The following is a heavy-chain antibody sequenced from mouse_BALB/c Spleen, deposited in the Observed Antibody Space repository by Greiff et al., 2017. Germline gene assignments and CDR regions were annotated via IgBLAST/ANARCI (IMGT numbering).Heavy chain of an antibody. Sequence: EVQLQQSGTVLARPGASVKMSCKASGYSFTSYWMHWVKQRPGQGLEWIGAIYPGNSDTSYNQKFKGKAKLTAVTSASTAYMELSSLTNEDSAVYYCTILYLRGAMDYWGQGTSVTVSS. CDR3: TILYLRGAMDY. J-gene: IGHJ4*01. D-gene: IGHD5-1-1*01. V-gene: IGHV1-5*01. CDR1: GYSFTSYW. CDR2: IYPGNSDT.